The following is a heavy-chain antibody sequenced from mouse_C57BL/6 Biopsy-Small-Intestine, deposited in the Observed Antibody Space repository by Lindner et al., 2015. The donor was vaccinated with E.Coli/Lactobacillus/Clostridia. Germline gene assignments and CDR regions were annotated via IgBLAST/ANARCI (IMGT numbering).Heavy chain of an antibody. V-gene: IGHV1-82*01. Sequence: VQLQESGPELVKPGASVKISCKASGYASSSSWMNWASQRPGKGLEWIGRIYPGDGDTNYHGRFKGRATLTADESSSTAYMQLSSLTSEDSAVYFCARGYLGIFDYWGQGTTLTASS. D-gene: IGHD3-1*01. CDR2: IYPGDGDT. CDR1: GYASSSSW. J-gene: IGHJ2*01. CDR3: ARGYLGIFDY.